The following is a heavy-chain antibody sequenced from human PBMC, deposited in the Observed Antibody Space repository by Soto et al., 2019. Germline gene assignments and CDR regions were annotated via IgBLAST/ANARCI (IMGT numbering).Heavy chain of an antibody. D-gene: IGHD1-1*01. CDR2: IDPSDSYT. CDR1: GYSFTSYW. Sequence: ESLKMSFKGSGYSFTSYWISWVRQIPGKGLEWMGRIDPSDSYTNYSPSFQGHVTISADKSISTAYLQWSSLKASDTAMYYCARLRAGPYYYYGMDVWGQGTTVTVSS. CDR3: ARLRAGPYYYYGMDV. J-gene: IGHJ6*02. V-gene: IGHV5-10-1*01.